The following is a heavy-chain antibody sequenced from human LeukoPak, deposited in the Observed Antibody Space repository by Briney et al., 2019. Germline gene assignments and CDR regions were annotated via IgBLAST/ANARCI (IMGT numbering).Heavy chain of an antibody. CDR3: ARLARVYDDDYGGSGVPWYYYYYMDV. V-gene: IGHV7-4-1*02. J-gene: IGHJ6*03. CDR1: GYTFTSYA. CDR2: INTNTGNP. Sequence: ASVKVSCKASGYTFTSYAMNWVRQAPGQGLEWMGWINTNTGNPTYAQGFTGRFVFSLDTSVSTAYLQISSLKAEDTAVYYCARLARVYDDDYGGSGVPWYYYYYMDVWGKGTTVTVSS. D-gene: IGHD4-23*01.